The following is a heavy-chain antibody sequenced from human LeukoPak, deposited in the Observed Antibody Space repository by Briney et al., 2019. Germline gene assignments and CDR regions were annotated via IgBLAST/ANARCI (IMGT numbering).Heavy chain of an antibody. CDR2: IESDGGRT. CDR1: GFTFSNYA. J-gene: IGHJ4*02. Sequence: PGGSLRLSCAASGFTFSNYAMHWVRQAPGKGLVWVSRIESDGGRTDYADSRKGRFTISRDNAKNTLYLEMNSLRAEDTAVYYCARVGHCSSTACFIDYWGQGTLVTVSS. V-gene: IGHV3-74*01. CDR3: ARVGHCSSTACFIDY. D-gene: IGHD2-2*01.